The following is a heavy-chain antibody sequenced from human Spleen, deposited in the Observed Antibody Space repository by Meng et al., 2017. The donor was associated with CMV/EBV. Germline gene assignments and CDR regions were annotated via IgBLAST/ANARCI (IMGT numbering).Heavy chain of an antibody. V-gene: IGHV3-30*02. D-gene: IGHD6-19*01. CDR1: GFTFRSYG. Sequence: GESLKISCAASGFTFRSYGMHWVRQAPGKGLEWVAFIRSDGRDKYYAVSVRGRFTISRDTSKSILYLEMNSLRVEDTSVYYCARVMFAGFAVAGITADFWDQGVLVTVSS. CDR3: ARVMFAGFAVAGITADF. J-gene: IGHJ4*02. CDR2: IRSDGRDK.